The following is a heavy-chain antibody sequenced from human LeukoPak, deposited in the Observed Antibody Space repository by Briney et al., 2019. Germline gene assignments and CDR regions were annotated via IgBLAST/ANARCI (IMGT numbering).Heavy chain of an antibody. D-gene: IGHD4-23*01. CDR1: RYTITNNW. CDR3: ARDKGNHDAFDI. J-gene: IGHJ3*02. Sequence: ASVKVSCKASRYTITNNWIHWVREAPGHGLEWLGVINPSGTGTSYGQKFQGRITMSSDTSISTAYMELSRLRSDDTAVYYCARDKGNHDAFDIWGQGTMVTVSS. CDR2: INPSGTGT. V-gene: IGHV1-46*01.